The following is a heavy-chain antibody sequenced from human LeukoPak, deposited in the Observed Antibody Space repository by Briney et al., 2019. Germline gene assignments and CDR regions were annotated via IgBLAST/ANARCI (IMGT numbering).Heavy chain of an antibody. CDR2: VYYSGTT. Sequence: SETLSLTCSVSGGSISLSYYYWGWIRQPPGKALEWIGSVYYSGTTSYNPSLKSRITISVDMPKNHFSLRLSSVTAADTAMYYCARGTLYSGWSYYFDYWGQGSQVTVSS. V-gene: IGHV4-39*07. CDR1: GGSISLSYYY. D-gene: IGHD6-19*01. CDR3: ARGTLYSGWSYYFDY. J-gene: IGHJ4*02.